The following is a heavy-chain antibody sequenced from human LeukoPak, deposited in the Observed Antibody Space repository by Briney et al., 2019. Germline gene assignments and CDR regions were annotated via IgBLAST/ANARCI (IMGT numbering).Heavy chain of an antibody. CDR1: GFTFSSYA. V-gene: IGHV3-23*01. J-gene: IGHJ4*02. CDR2: ISGSGGST. D-gene: IGHD4-17*01. Sequence: GGSLRLSCAASGFTFSSYAMSWVRQAPGKGLEWVSAISGSGGSTYYADSVKGRFTISRDNSKNTLYLQMNSLRAEGTAVYYCAKDSDYGDYEKGYWGQGTLVAVSS. CDR3: AKDSDYGDYEKGY.